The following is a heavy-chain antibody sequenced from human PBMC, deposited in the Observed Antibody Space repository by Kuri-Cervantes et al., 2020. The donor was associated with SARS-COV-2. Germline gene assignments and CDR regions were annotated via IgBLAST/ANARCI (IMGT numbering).Heavy chain of an antibody. V-gene: IGHV4-59*08. CDR2: IYYSGST. D-gene: IGHD2-2*01. CDR3: ASPNQKYCSSTSCSENFDY. Sequence: SETLSLTCTVSGGSISSHYWSWIRQPPGKGLEWIGYIYYSGSTNYNPSLKSRVTISVDTSKNQFSLKLSSVTAADTAVYYCASPNQKYCSSTSCSENFDYWGQGTLVTVSS. CDR1: GGSISSHY. J-gene: IGHJ4*02.